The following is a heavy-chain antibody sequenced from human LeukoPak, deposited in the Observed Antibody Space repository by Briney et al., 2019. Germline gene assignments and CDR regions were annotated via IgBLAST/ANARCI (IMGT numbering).Heavy chain of an antibody. V-gene: IGHV4-61*02. Sequence: PSETLSLTCTVSGGSISSGSYYWRWIRQPAGKGLERIGRIYTSGSTNYNPSLKSRVTISVDTSKNQFSLKLTSVTAADTAVYYCARGGGSRWPFDYWGQGSLVTVSS. CDR1: GGSISSGSYY. D-gene: IGHD6-13*01. CDR2: IYTSGST. CDR3: ARGGGSRWPFDY. J-gene: IGHJ4*02.